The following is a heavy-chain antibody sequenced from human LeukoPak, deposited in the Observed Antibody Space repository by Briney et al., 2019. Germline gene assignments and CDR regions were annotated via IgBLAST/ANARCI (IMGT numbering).Heavy chain of an antibody. CDR2: IDADGRTT. J-gene: IGHJ4*02. D-gene: IGHD4-23*01. CDR3: ARGGATVVRLLVY. CDR1: GLTFRANW. Sequence: GGSLRFPGAASGLTFRANWMHGVRHAPGRGWEWGASIDADGRTTAYVDSVKGRFTISRDNAKSTLYMQLNSLRAEDTAVYYCARGGATVVRLLVYWGQGTLVTVSS. V-gene: IGHV3-74*01.